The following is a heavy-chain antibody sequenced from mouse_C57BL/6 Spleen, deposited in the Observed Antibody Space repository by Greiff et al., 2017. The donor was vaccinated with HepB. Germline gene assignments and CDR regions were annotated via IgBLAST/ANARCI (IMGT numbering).Heavy chain of an antibody. CDR3: AKTVVEGDYAMDY. Sequence: VQLKESGPGLVKPSQSLSLTCSVTGYSITSGYYWNWIRQFPGNKLEWMGYISYDGSNNYNPSLKNRISITRDTSKNQFFLKLNSVTTEDTATYYCAKTVVEGDYAMDYWGQGTSVTVSS. J-gene: IGHJ4*01. CDR1: GYSITSGYY. D-gene: IGHD1-1*01. CDR2: ISYDGSN. V-gene: IGHV3-6*01.